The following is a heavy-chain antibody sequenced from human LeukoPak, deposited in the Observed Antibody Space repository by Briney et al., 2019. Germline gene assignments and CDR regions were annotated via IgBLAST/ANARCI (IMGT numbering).Heavy chain of an antibody. V-gene: IGHV3-23*01. D-gene: IGHD5-12*01. CDR3: AKSRIVATICDY. CDR2: ISGSGGST. J-gene: IGHJ4*02. CDR1: GFTFSSYA. Sequence: PGGSLRLSCAASGFTFSSYAMSWVRQAPGKGLEWGSAISGSGGSTYYADSVKGRFTISRDNSKNTLYLQMNSLRAEDTAVYYCAKSRIVATICDYWGQGTLVTVSS.